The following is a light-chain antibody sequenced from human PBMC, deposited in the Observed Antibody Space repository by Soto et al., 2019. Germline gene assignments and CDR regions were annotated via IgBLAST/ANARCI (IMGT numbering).Light chain of an antibody. CDR1: QGSRND. J-gene: IGKJ1*01. V-gene: IGKV1-17*01. CDR3: LQYSSYPRT. Sequence: DIQMTQSPSSLSVSVGDTVTITCRASQGSRNDLAWYQHKPGKAPQRLMHAAYSPEVGVPSRFSGSGSGTEFTLTISGLQPEDFATYSCLQYSSYPRTFGQGTKVDIK. CDR2: AAY.